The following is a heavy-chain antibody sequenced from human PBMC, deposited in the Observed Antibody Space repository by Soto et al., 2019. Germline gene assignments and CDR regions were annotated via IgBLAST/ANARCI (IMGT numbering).Heavy chain of an antibody. CDR3: ARDRSSPNLWFGDGNYYGMDV. J-gene: IGHJ6*02. CDR1: GFTFSSYG. Sequence: GGSLRLSCAASGFTFSSYGMHWVRQAPGKGLEWVAVIWYDGSNKYYADSVKGRFTISRDNSKNTLYLQMNSLRAEATAVYYCARDRSSPNLWFGDGNYYGMDVWGQGTTVTVSS. D-gene: IGHD3-10*01. CDR2: IWYDGSNK. V-gene: IGHV3-33*01.